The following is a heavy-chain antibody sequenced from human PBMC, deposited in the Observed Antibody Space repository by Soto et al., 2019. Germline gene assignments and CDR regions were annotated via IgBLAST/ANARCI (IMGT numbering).Heavy chain of an antibody. Sequence: GGSLRLSCAASGFTFTRYSMNWVRQAPGKGLEWVSSISSTTNYIYYGDSMKGRFTISRDNAKNSLYLEMNSLRAEDTAVYYCAKETLHEQWLAYYFDYWGQGTLVTVSS. CDR1: GFTFTRYS. CDR3: AKETLHEQWLAYYFDY. V-gene: IGHV3-21*06. CDR2: ISSTTNYI. J-gene: IGHJ4*02. D-gene: IGHD6-19*01.